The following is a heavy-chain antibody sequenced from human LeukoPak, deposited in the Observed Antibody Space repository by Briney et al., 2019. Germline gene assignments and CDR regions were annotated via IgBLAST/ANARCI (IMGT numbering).Heavy chain of an antibody. CDR2: IYPGDSDT. CDR3: ARRYCSGVSCYPDY. J-gene: IGHJ4*02. D-gene: IGHD2-15*01. V-gene: IGHV5-51*01. Sequence: GESLKISCKGSGYSFTGYWIGWVRPVPGKGLGWIGSIYPGDSDTRYSTSFQGQVTISADKSITTAYLQWSSLKASDTAMYYCARRYCSGVSCYPDYWGQGTLVTVSS. CDR1: GYSFTGYW.